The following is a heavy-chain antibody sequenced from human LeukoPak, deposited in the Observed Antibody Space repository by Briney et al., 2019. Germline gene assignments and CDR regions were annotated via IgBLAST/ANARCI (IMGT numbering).Heavy chain of an antibody. V-gene: IGHV3-21*01. Sequence: GGSLRLSCAASGFTFSSYSMNWVRQAPGKGLQWVASINSRSSFIWYADSLKGRFTISRDNAKNSLFLQMNSLRAEDTAMYYCARGFSTYYYDSRGYSYDWFDPWGQGIQVIVSS. CDR3: ARGFSTYYYDSRGYSYDWFDP. D-gene: IGHD3-22*01. CDR1: GFTFSSYS. J-gene: IGHJ5*02. CDR2: INSRSSFI.